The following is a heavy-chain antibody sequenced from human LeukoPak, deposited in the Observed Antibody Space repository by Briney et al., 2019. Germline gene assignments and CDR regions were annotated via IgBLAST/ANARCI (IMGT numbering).Heavy chain of an antibody. Sequence: ASVMVSCKASGYTFTSYHINWVRQASGQGLGWMGWMSPNSGASGYAQKFQGRATITRNTAITTAYMELRSLRSEDTAVYLCARTTSLTASGYDYWGQGTLVTVSS. D-gene: IGHD4-17*01. J-gene: IGHJ4*02. CDR1: GYTFTSYH. V-gene: IGHV1-8*03. CDR2: MSPNSGAS. CDR3: ARTTSLTASGYDY.